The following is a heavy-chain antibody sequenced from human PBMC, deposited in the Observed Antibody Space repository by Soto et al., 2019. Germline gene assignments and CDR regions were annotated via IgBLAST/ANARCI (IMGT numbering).Heavy chain of an antibody. D-gene: IGHD7-27*01. V-gene: IGHV4-4*07. CDR1: GASLAGYY. CDR2: IYATGST. Sequence: SETLSLTCNVSGASLAGYYWSWIRQPPGKGLEWIGRIYATGSTDYNPSLKSRLTMSVDMSKKQFSLNLSSVTAADTAVYFCAREWGLLPYYVMNVWGHGTAVTVSS. CDR3: AREWGLLPYYVMNV. J-gene: IGHJ6*02.